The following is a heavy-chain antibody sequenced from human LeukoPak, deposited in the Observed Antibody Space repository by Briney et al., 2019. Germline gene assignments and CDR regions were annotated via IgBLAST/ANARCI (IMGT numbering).Heavy chain of an antibody. CDR1: GFTFSDHY. D-gene: IGHD7-27*01. J-gene: IGHJ4*02. CDR2: ISSSGSTI. CDR3: VRDQPLSGGQGFFDY. V-gene: IGHV3-11*04. Sequence: PGGSLRLSCAASGFTFSDHYMSWIRQAPGKGLEWVSYISSSGSTIYYADSVKGRFTISRDNAKNSLYLQMNSLRAEDAAVYYCVRDQPLSGGQGFFDYWGQGALVTVSS.